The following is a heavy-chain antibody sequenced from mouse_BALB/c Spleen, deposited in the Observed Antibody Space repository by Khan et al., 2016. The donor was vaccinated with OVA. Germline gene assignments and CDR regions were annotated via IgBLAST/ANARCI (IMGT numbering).Heavy chain of an antibody. V-gene: IGHV3-2*02. CDR1: GYSITSDFA. J-gene: IGHJ4*01. D-gene: IGHD2-2*01. CDR2: ISFSGST. CDR3: IRSVYYAYAYAMDY. Sequence: EVQLVESGPGLVKPSQSLSLTCTVTGYSITSDFAWNWVRQFPGNKLEWMGYISFSGSTSYGPSLKSRLSITRDTSKNQFFLQLSSVTTEDTATYYCIRSVYYAYAYAMDYWGQGTSVTVSS.